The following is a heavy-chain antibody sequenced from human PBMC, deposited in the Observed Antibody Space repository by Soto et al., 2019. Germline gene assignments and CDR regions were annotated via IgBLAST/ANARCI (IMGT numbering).Heavy chain of an antibody. CDR1: GGSSSSYD. CDR2: IYYSGST. Sequence: PLEILSLSCTVPGGSSSSYDWSWIRQPPGKGLEWIGYIYYSGSTNYNPSLKSRVTISVDTSKNQFSLKLSSVTAADTAVYYCARDQSSSLDYWGQGTLVTVSS. CDR3: ARDQSSSLDY. V-gene: IGHV4-59*01. J-gene: IGHJ4*02. D-gene: IGHD6-6*01.